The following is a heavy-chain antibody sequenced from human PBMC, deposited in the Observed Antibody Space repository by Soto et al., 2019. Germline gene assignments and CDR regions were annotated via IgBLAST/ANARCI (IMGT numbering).Heavy chain of an antibody. CDR3: ARGEIDSYGYLDWFDP. D-gene: IGHD5-18*01. CDR2: TYYRSKWYN. V-gene: IGHV6-1*01. CDR1: GCSVSSNSAA. Sequence: SQTHSLTCAISGCSVSSNSAAWNWIIQSPSRGLEWLGRTYYRSKWYNDYAVSVKSRITINPDTSKNQLSLQLNSVTPEDTAVYYCARGEIDSYGYLDWFDPCGQGTLVTVAS. J-gene: IGHJ5*02.